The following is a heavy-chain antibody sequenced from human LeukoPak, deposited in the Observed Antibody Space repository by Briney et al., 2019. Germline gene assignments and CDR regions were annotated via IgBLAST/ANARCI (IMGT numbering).Heavy chain of an antibody. V-gene: IGHV4-34*01. J-gene: IGHJ4*02. CDR1: GGPFSGYY. CDR2: VNHSGGT. Sequence: PSETLSLTCAVSGGPFSGYYWNWIRQPPGKGLEWIGEVNHSGGTNCNPSLKSRVTISLDTSKNHFSLKLNSVTAADTAVYYCARGSLRTDPLNYWGQGTLVTVSS. D-gene: IGHD2-2*01. CDR3: ARGSLRTDPLNY.